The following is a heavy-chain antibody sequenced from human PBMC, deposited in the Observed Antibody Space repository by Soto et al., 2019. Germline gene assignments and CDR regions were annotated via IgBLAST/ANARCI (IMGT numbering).Heavy chain of an antibody. CDR3: ARGFIPENY. Sequence: QVHLIQSEDEVKKPGASVKVSCKTSGYTFSDYGVSWVRQAPGQGLQWMGWINTYNGNTKYEHKFQGRVTLSTDASTRTVFLELTSLKFDDAAGYYCARGFIPENYWGQGTRVTVSS. V-gene: IGHV1-18*01. CDR1: GYTFSDYG. D-gene: IGHD2-2*01. J-gene: IGHJ4*02. CDR2: INTYNGNT.